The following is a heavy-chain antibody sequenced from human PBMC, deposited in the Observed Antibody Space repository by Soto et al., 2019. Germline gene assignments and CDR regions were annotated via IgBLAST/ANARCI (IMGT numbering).Heavy chain of an antibody. V-gene: IGHV5-51*01. J-gene: IGHJ3*02. D-gene: IGHD3-22*01. Sequence: PGESLKISCKGSGYSFTSYWIGWVRQMPGKGLEWMGIIYPGDSDTRYSPSFQGQVTISADKSISTAYLQWSSLKASDTAMYYCARHSGITMIVVDPPDAFDIWGQGTMVTVSS. CDR2: IYPGDSDT. CDR1: GYSFTSYW. CDR3: ARHSGITMIVVDPPDAFDI.